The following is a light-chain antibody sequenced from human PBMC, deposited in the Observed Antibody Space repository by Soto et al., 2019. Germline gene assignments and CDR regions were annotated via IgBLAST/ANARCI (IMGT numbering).Light chain of an antibody. V-gene: IGKV3-20*01. CDR2: GES. CDR3: LHYGGSSYT. Sequence: EIVLTQSPGTLSLSPGERATLSCRASQSIRYSYLAWYLQKPGQAPRLLMYGESSRATGIPDRFSGGGSGTDFTITIGRLEPEDFGVYYWLHYGGSSYTFGQGNKLESK. J-gene: IGKJ2*01. CDR1: QSIRYSY.